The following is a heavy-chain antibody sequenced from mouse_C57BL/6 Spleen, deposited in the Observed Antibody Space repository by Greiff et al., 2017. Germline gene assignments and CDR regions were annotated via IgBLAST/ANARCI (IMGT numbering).Heavy chain of an antibody. CDR2: IYPGDGDT. CDR3: AREGDIEYYFDY. Sequence: VQLQQSGPELVKPGASVKISCKASGYAFSSSWMNWVKQRPGKGLEWIGRIYPGDGDTNYNGKFKGKATLTADKSSSTAYMQLSSLTSEDSAVYFCAREGDIEYYFDYWGQGTTLTVSS. J-gene: IGHJ2*01. CDR1: GYAFSSSW. V-gene: IGHV1-82*01.